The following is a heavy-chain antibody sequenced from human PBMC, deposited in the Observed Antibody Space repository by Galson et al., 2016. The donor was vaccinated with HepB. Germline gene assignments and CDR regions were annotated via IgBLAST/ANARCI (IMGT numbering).Heavy chain of an antibody. CDR3: AKLRLEVVIDNFDC. Sequence: SLRLSCAASGFTFSYYAMSWVRQAPGKGLEWVSTISGSGHRSYYADSVKGRPYYADSVKGRFTISGDNSKNTLYLQMNSLRAEDTAVYFCAKLRLEVVIDNFDCWGQGTLVTVSS. CDR2: ISGSGHRSYYADSVKGRP. CDR1: GFTFSYYA. V-gene: IGHV3-23*01. J-gene: IGHJ4*02. D-gene: IGHD3-16*01.